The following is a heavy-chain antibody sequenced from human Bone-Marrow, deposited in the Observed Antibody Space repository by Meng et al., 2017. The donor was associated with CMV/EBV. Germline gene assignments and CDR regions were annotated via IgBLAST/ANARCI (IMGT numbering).Heavy chain of an antibody. V-gene: IGHV1-69*05. CDR1: GGTFSSFA. D-gene: IGHD2-2*01. CDR2: IIPIFGTA. J-gene: IGHJ3*02. Sequence: SVKVSCKASGGTFSSFAITWVRQAPGQGLEWMGGIIPIFGTANYAQKFQGRVTITTDESKSTAYMELSSLRSEDTAVYYCAREGGGYCSSTSCYAFDIWGQGTMVTVSS. CDR3: AREGGGYCSSTSCYAFDI.